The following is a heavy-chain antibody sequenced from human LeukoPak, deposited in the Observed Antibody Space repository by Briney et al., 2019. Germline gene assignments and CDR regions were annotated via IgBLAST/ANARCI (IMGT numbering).Heavy chain of an antibody. CDR3: ASGLYCSGGSCHDY. V-gene: IGHV1-2*02. CDR1: GYTFTGYY. D-gene: IGHD2-15*01. J-gene: IGHJ4*02. Sequence: ASVKVSCKASGYTFTGYYMHWVRQAPGQGLEWMGWINPNSGGTNYAQKCQGRVTMTRDTSISTAYMELSRLRSDDTAVYYCASGLYCSGGSCHDYWGQGTLVTVSS. CDR2: INPNSGGT.